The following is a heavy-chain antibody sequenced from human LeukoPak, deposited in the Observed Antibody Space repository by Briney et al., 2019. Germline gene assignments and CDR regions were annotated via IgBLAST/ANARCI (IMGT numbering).Heavy chain of an antibody. V-gene: IGHV1-46*01. J-gene: IGHJ3*02. CDR1: GYTFTSHY. Sequence: GASVKVSCKASGYTFTSHYMHWVRQAPGQGLEWMGIINPDGGTAGYAQKFQDRVTMTRDTSTSTVYMELSSLRSGDTAVYYCASNVRRRSSGAFDIWGQGTKVTVSS. CDR3: ASNVRRRSSGAFDI. D-gene: IGHD2-2*01. CDR2: INPDGGTA.